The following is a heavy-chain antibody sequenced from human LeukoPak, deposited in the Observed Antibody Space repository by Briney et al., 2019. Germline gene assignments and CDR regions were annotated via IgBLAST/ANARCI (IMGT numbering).Heavy chain of an antibody. J-gene: IGHJ4*02. D-gene: IGHD3-9*01. CDR1: GFTFSNYR. CDR3: ATSTFYDILTGYEQYYFDY. CDR2: IISSSGYI. Sequence: PGGSLRLSCAASGFTFSNYRMHWVRQAPGKGLEWVSSIISSSGYIYYADSVKGRFTISRDNAKNSLYLQMNSLRAEDTAVYYCATSTFYDILTGYEQYYFDYWGQGTLVTVSS. V-gene: IGHV3-21*04.